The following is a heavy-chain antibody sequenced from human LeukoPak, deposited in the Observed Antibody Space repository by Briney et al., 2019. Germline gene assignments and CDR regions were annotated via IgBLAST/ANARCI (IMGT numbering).Heavy chain of an antibody. CDR2: IYYSGST. V-gene: IGHV4-39*01. CDR3: ARHSSSWNHDY. J-gene: IGHJ4*02. Sequence: SETLSLTCTVSGGSISSSSYYWGWIRQPPGKGLEWIGSIYYSGSTYYNPSLKSRVTISVDTSKNQFSLKLSSVTAADTAVYYCARHSSSWNHDYWGQGTLVTVSS. D-gene: IGHD6-13*01. CDR1: GGSISSSSYY.